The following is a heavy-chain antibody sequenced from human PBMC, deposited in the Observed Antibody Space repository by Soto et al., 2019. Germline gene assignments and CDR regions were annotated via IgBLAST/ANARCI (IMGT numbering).Heavy chain of an antibody. Sequence: QVQLVQSGAELKKPGASVKVSCKASGYSINSYDMNWVRQATGQGLGWMGWMNPSRGNTGFAEKFKGRVKMTSTTSTGTVYLEISSLRPEDTAVYYCARGLVDSGGNCFDSWGQGTQVTVSS. V-gene: IGHV1-8*01. CDR2: MNPSRGNT. CDR1: GYSINSYD. CDR3: ARGLVDSGGNCFDS. J-gene: IGHJ4*02. D-gene: IGHD4-17*01.